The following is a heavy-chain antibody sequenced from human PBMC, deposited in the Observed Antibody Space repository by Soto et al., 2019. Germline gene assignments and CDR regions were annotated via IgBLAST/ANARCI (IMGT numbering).Heavy chain of an antibody. CDR1: GFRFATYN. Sequence: GWSLRLSCAASGFRFATYNMNWVRQAPGKGLEWVSSISSGRPDIFYADSVKGRFTISRDNAKNTLYLQMNILRVEDTAVYFCATAGNYRFDNWGLGTLVTVSS. CDR2: ISSGRPDI. CDR3: ATAGNYRFDN. V-gene: IGHV3-21*01. J-gene: IGHJ4*02. D-gene: IGHD1-1*01.